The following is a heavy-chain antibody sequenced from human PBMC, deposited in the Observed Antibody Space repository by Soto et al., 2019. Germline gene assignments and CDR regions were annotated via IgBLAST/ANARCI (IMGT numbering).Heavy chain of an antibody. CDR3: GKMAWLGDLSGHDF. Sequence: EVQLLESGGGLVQPGGSLRLSCAASGFTFRNYVMTWVRQAPGKGREWLSTITGSGSNTYYADSVRGRFVISRDNSKDTRYLQMDSLGAEDTAVYYCGKMAWLGDLSGHDFWGQGTLVTVSS. D-gene: IGHD3-10*01. CDR2: ITGSGSNT. J-gene: IGHJ4*02. V-gene: IGHV3-23*01. CDR1: GFTFRNYV.